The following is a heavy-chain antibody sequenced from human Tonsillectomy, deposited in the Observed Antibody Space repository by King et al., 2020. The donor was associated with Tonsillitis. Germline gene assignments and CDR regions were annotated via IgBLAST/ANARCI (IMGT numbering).Heavy chain of an antibody. D-gene: IGHD5-12*01. V-gene: IGHV5-51*01. J-gene: IGHJ3*01. CDR3: ARPPRYRGNYLSGAFEI. Sequence: EQLVQSGAEVKKPGESLKISCKGFGYSFSSYWIAWVRQTPGKGLEWMGIIYPGDSDARYSPSFQGQVTMSADKSISIASLQWSRVEASDTAVYCCARPPRYRGNYLSGAFEIWGRGTKVIVSS. CDR1: GYSFSSYW. CDR2: IYPGDSDA.